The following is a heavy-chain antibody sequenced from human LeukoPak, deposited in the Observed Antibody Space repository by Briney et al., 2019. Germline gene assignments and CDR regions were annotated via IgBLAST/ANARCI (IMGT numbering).Heavy chain of an antibody. V-gene: IGHV4-59*01. CDR1: GGSFSGYY. J-gene: IGHJ3*02. CDR2: IYYSGST. Sequence: SETLSLTCAVYGGSFSGYYWSWIRQPPGKGLEWIGYIYYSGSTNYNPSLKSRVTISVDTSKNQFSLKLSSVTAADTAVYYCASGTGEYDAFDIWGQGTMVTVSS. CDR3: ASGTGEYDAFDI. D-gene: IGHD7-27*01.